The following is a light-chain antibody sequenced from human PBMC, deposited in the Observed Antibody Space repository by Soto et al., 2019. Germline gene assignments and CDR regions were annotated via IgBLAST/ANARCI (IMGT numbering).Light chain of an antibody. CDR3: QQRSNWPPRFT. Sequence: EIVLTQSPATLSLSPGERATLSCRASQSVSSYLAWYQQKRGQAPRLLIYDASNRATGIPARFSGSGSGTDFTLTISSLEPEDFAVYYCQQRSNWPPRFTFGPGTKVDIK. CDR2: DAS. J-gene: IGKJ3*01. CDR1: QSVSSY. V-gene: IGKV3-11*01.